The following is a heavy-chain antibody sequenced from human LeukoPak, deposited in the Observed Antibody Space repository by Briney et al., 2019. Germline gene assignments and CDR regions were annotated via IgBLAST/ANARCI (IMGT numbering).Heavy chain of an antibody. CDR3: ARRGYPVYYYYMDV. Sequence: ASVKVSCKTSGYTFTSYGISWVRQAPGQGLKWMGWISADNGKTNYAQKLQGRVTMTTDTSTTTAYMELRSLRSDDTAVYYCARRGYPVYYYYMDVWGKGTTVTISS. V-gene: IGHV1-18*01. D-gene: IGHD5-12*01. CDR1: GYTFTSYG. CDR2: ISADNGKT. J-gene: IGHJ6*03.